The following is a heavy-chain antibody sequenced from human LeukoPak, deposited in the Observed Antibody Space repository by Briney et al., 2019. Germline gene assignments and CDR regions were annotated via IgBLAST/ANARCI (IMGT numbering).Heavy chain of an antibody. CDR3: AKEKWEPPYFYFGMDV. J-gene: IGHJ6*02. CDR1: GGTFSSYA. D-gene: IGHD1-26*01. CDR2: IIPIFGTA. Sequence: SVKVSCKASGGTFSSYAISWVRQAPGQGLEWMGGIIPIFGTANYAQKFQGRVTFTADGSTRIAYMELSSLRYDDTAVYYCAKEKWEPPYFYFGMDVWGQGTTVTVSS. V-gene: IGHV1-69*13.